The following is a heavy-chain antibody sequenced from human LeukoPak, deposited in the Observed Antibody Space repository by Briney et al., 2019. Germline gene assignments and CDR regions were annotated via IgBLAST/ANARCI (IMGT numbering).Heavy chain of an antibody. Sequence: SGGSLRLSCAASGFTFRRYGMSWVRQAPGKGLEWVSAISGSGGNTFYADSLKGRFTISRDNAKNSLYLQMNSLRAEDTAVYYCARVGIAARDAFDIWGQGTMVTVSS. J-gene: IGHJ3*02. CDR1: GFTFRRYG. V-gene: IGHV3-21*01. D-gene: IGHD6-6*01. CDR3: ARVGIAARDAFDI. CDR2: ISGSGGNT.